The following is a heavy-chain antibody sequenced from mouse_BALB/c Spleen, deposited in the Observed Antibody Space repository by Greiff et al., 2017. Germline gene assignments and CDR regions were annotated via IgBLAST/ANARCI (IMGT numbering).Heavy chain of an antibody. Sequence: QVQLQQPGAELVKPGASVKLSCKASGYTFTSYWMHWVKQRPGQGLEWIGEIDPSDSCTNSNQKFKGKATLTVDKSSSTAYMQLSSRTSEDSAVYYCARPPPDGYLFAYWGQGTLVTVSA. CDR3: ARPPPDGYLFAY. J-gene: IGHJ3*01. V-gene: IGHV1-69*02. CDR2: IDPSDSCT. CDR1: GYTFTSYW. D-gene: IGHD2-3*01.